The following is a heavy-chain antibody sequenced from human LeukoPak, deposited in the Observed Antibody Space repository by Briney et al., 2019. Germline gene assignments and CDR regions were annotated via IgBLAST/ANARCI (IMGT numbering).Heavy chain of an antibody. Sequence: GGSLRLSCAASGFTFSSYSMNWVRQAPGKGLEWAAYISSSSSPIYYADSVKSRFTISRDNATNSPYLQMNSLRDEDTAVYYWARDYYGSGSYYNEGFDYWGQGPLVTVPS. CDR1: GFTFSSYS. J-gene: IGHJ4*02. CDR3: ARDYYGSGSYYNEGFDY. D-gene: IGHD3-10*01. V-gene: IGHV3-48*02. CDR2: ISSSSSPI.